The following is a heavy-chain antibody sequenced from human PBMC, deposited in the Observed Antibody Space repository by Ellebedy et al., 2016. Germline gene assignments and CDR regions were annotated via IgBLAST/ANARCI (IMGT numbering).Heavy chain of an antibody. Sequence: GGSLRLSCAASGFTFSSYSMNWVRQAPGKGLEWVSSISSSSSYIYYADSVKGRFTISRDNAKNSLYLQMNSLRAEDTAVYYCARAPYDILTHFDYWGQGTLVTVPS. D-gene: IGHD3-9*01. CDR1: GFTFSSYS. J-gene: IGHJ4*02. CDR3: ARAPYDILTHFDY. CDR2: ISSSSSYI. V-gene: IGHV3-21*01.